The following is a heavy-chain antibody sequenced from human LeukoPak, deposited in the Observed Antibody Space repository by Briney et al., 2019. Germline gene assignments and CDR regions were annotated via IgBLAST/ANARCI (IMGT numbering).Heavy chain of an antibody. CDR1: GLTFISYA. CDR3: AKTPGDILTGGP. CDR2: ISGSGGST. J-gene: IGHJ5*02. V-gene: IGHV3-23*01. Sequence: GGSLTLSCALSGLTFISYAMSWVRQPRGEGREWVSAISGSGGSTYYADSVKGRFTISRDNSKNTLYLQMNSLTAEDTAVYYCAKTPGDILTGGPWGQGTLVTVSS. D-gene: IGHD3-9*01.